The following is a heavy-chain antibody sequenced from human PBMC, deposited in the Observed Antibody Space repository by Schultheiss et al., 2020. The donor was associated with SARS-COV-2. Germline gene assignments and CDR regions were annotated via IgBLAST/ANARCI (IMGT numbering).Heavy chain of an antibody. Sequence: GGSLRLSCAVSAVTVSSNYMSWVRQAPGKGLEWVANIKQDGSEKYYVDSVKGRFTISRDNAKNTLYLQMNSLRAEDTAVYYCARARRMTTAKGDAFDIWGQGTMVTVSS. V-gene: IGHV3-7*01. CDR2: IKQDGSEK. CDR3: ARARRMTTAKGDAFDI. CDR1: AVTVSSNY. J-gene: IGHJ3*02. D-gene: IGHD4-11*01.